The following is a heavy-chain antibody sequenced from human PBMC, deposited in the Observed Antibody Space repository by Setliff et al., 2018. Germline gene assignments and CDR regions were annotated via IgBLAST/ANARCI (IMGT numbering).Heavy chain of an antibody. D-gene: IGHD5-12*01. CDR2: INSNSGST. CDR1: GYRFTSFF. V-gene: IGHV1-2*02. J-gene: IGHJ5*01. Sequence: ASVKVSCKASGYRFTSFFHQWVRQAPGQGLEWLGWINSNSGSTTYAQKFQGRVTMTRDTSINTVYMELKSLTSDDSAVYYCAREVPGYSGALDFWGRGTLVTVSS. CDR3: AREVPGYSGALDF.